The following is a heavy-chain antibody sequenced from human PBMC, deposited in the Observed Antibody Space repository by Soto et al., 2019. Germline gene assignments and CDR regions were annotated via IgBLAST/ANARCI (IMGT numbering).Heavy chain of an antibody. V-gene: IGHV3-33*01. CDR1: DFAFRLHG. D-gene: IGHD3-10*01. J-gene: IGHJ6*02. CDR2: IWHDGTRK. Sequence: QVHLVESGGGVVQPGGSLTLSCSVSDFAFRLHGIHWVRHTPGKGLEWVAMIWHDGTRKYFRDSVRGRFTISRDSAKNKVYLQMNNLRGDDSALYFCARDRSSSYSYAMDLWGQGTLVTVSS. CDR3: ARDRSSSYSYAMDL.